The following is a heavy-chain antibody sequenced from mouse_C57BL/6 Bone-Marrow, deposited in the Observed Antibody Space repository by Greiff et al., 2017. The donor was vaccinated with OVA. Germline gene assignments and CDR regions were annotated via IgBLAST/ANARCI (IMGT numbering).Heavy chain of an antibody. CDR2: IDPENGDT. CDR3: TTSIYYGNWYFDG. Sequence: VQLQQSGAELVRPGASVKLSCTASGFNIKDDYLHWVKQRPEQGLEWIGWIDPENGDTEYASKVPGKATITADTSSNTAYLQLSSLTSEDTAVYYCTTSIYYGNWYFDGWGTGTTVTVSA. D-gene: IGHD2-1*01. V-gene: IGHV14-4*01. J-gene: IGHJ1*03. CDR1: GFNIKDDY.